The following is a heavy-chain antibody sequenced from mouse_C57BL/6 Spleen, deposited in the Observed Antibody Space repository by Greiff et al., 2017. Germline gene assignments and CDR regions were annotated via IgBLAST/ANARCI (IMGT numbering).Heavy chain of an antibody. J-gene: IGHJ2*01. CDR2: INPSDSYT. CDR1: GYTFTSYW. D-gene: IGHD1-1*01. V-gene: IGHV1-50*01. Sequence: QVQLQQPGAELVKPGASVKLSCKASGYTFTSYWMQWVKQRPGQGLEWIGEINPSDSYTNYNQKFKGKATLTVDTSSSTAYMQLSSLTSEDSAVYYCARVSLSYITTVVAPLDYWGQGTTLTVSS. CDR3: ARVSLSYITTVVAPLDY.